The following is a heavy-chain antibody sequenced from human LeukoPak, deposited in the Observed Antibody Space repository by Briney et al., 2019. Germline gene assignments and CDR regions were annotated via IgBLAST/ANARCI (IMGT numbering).Heavy chain of an antibody. CDR2: ISGSGGST. D-gene: IGHD6-13*01. J-gene: IGHJ6*02. Sequence: LGGSLRLSCAASGFTFSSYAMSWVRQAPGKGLEWVSAISGSGGSTYYADSVKGRFTISRDNSKNTLYLQMNSLRAEDTAVYYCAKAPRAAAGTYNGMDVWGQGTTVTVSS. V-gene: IGHV3-23*01. CDR3: AKAPRAAAGTYNGMDV. CDR1: GFTFSSYA.